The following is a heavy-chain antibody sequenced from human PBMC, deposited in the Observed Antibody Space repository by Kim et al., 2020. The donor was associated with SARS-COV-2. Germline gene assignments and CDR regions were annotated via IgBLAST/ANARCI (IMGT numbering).Heavy chain of an antibody. CDR2: ITSDGNSA. CDR3: VRVLLGVGGYFQY. Sequence: GGSLRLSCAGSGFIFSSYWMHWVRQAPGKGLVWVSRITSDGNSATYADSVKGRFTISRDNAKNTLYLQMDSLRADDTAVYYCVRVLLGVGGYFQYWGQGAPVSVSS. V-gene: IGHV3-74*01. D-gene: IGHD3-3*01. J-gene: IGHJ1*01. CDR1: GFIFSSYW.